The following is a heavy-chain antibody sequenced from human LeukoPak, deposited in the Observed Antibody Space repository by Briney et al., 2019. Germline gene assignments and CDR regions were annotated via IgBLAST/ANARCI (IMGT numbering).Heavy chain of an antibody. Sequence: SQTLSLTCTVSGGSISSGSYYWSWIRQPAGKGLEWIGRIYTSGSTNYNPSLKSRVTISVDTSKNQFSLKLSSVTAADTAVYYCATVAARRVPSAFDIWGQGTMVTVSS. D-gene: IGHD6-6*01. V-gene: IGHV4-61*02. CDR3: ATVAARRVPSAFDI. J-gene: IGHJ3*02. CDR1: GGSISSGSYY. CDR2: IYTSGST.